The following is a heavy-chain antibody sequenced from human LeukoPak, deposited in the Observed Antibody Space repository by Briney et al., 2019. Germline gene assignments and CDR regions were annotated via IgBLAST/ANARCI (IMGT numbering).Heavy chain of an antibody. J-gene: IGHJ4*02. Sequence: SGGSLRLSCAASGFTFRSHGMHWVRQAPGKGPEWVAFIWYDGSNKYYTDSVKGRFTISRDNSKNTLYLQMNSLRAEDTAVYYCAGDRATSYFDYWGQGALVTISS. CDR1: GFTFRSHG. D-gene: IGHD1-26*01. V-gene: IGHV3-33*01. CDR2: IWYDGSNK. CDR3: AGDRATSYFDY.